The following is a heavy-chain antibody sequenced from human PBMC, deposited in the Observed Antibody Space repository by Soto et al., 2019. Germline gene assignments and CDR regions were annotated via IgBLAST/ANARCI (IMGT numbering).Heavy chain of an antibody. V-gene: IGHV1-69*13. CDR2: IIPIFGTA. J-gene: IGHJ4*02. CDR3: ARERDQSGGVIVQFDY. CDR1: GGTSSSYA. D-gene: IGHD3-16*02. Sequence: SVKVSCKASGGTSSSYAISWVRQAPGQGLEWMGGIIPIFGTANYAQKFQGRVTITADESTSTAYMELSSLRSEDTAVYYCARERDQSGGVIVQFDYWGQGTLVTVSS.